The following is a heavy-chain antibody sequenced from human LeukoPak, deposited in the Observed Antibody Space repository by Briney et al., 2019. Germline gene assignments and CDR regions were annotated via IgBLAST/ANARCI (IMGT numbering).Heavy chain of an antibody. D-gene: IGHD2-15*01. J-gene: IGHJ5*02. CDR3: ARGYCSGGSCYSNWFDP. Sequence: SVKVSCKASGGTFSSYAISWVRQAPGQGLEWMGGIIPIFGTANYAQKFQGRVTITADESTSTAYMELSSLRSEDTAVYYCARGYCSGGSCYSNWFDPWGQGTLVTVSS. CDR2: IIPIFGTA. V-gene: IGHV1-69*13. CDR1: GGTFSSYA.